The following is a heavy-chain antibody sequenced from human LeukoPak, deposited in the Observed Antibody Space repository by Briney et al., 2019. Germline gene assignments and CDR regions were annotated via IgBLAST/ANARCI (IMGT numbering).Heavy chain of an antibody. J-gene: IGHJ4*02. CDR1: EFTFSSYG. V-gene: IGHV3-30*02. CDR3: AKGTKDYYGSGSFYLSRDHFISR. CDR2: IRYDGSNK. D-gene: IGHD3-10*01. Sequence: GGSLRLSCAASEFTFSSYGMHWVRQAPGKGLEWVAFIRYDGSNKYYADFVKGRFTISRDNSKHTLYLQMNSLRPEDTAVYFCAKGTKDYYGSGSFYLSRDHFISRWGQGTLVTVSS.